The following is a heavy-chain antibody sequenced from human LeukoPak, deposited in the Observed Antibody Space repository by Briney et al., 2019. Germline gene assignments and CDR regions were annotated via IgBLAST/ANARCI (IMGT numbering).Heavy chain of an antibody. D-gene: IGHD3-10*01. J-gene: IGHJ4*02. Sequence: PSETLSLTCTVSGDSISSSNSYWGWIRQPPGKGLEWIGSIYYSGNTYYNASLKSRVTISVDTSKTQFSLKLTSVTAADTAVYYCASLTRYGSGDYGNWGQGTLVTVSS. CDR3: ASLTRYGSGDYGN. V-gene: IGHV4-39*01. CDR2: IYYSGNT. CDR1: GDSISSSNSY.